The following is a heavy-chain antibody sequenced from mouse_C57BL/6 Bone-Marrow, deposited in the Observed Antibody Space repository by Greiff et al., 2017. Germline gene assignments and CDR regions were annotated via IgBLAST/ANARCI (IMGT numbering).Heavy chain of an antibody. CDR2: IWWDADK. CDR1: GFSLRTFGMG. V-gene: IGHV8-8*01. D-gene: IGHD1-1*01. Sequence: QVTLKVSGPGILQPSQTLSLTCSFSGFSLRTFGMGVGWIRQPSGKGLEWLAHIWWDADKYYNPALKSRLTISKDTSKNQVFLKIANVDTADTATYYCARIAGRFITTVVAPPWFAYWGQGTLVTVSA. CDR3: ARIAGRFITTVVAPPWFAY. J-gene: IGHJ3*01.